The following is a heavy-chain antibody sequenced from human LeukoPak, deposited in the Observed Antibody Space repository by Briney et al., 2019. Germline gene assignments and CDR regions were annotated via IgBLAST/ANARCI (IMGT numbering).Heavy chain of an antibody. CDR3: ARDVSWYPGY. CDR1: GFTFSSYA. CDR2: ISYDGSNK. V-gene: IGHV3-30*04. D-gene: IGHD6-13*01. Sequence: GGSLRLSCAASGFTFSSYAMHWVRQAPGKGLGWVAVISYDGSNKYYADSVKGRFTISRDNSKNTLYLQMNSLRAEDTAVYYCARDVSWYPGYWGQGTLVTVSS. J-gene: IGHJ4*02.